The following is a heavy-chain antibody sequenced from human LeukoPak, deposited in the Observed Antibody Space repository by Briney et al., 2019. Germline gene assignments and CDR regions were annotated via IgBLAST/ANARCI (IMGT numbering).Heavy chain of an antibody. Sequence: SETLSLTCTVSGGSISSYYWGWIRQPPGKGLEWIAYLYYSGNTNYNPSLKSRATISVDTSKNQFSLKLTSVTAADTAVYYCARVYGYNFYYFDYWGQGILVTVSS. CDR2: LYYSGNT. CDR1: GGSISSYY. CDR3: ARVYGYNFYYFDY. J-gene: IGHJ4*02. D-gene: IGHD5-24*01. V-gene: IGHV4-59*01.